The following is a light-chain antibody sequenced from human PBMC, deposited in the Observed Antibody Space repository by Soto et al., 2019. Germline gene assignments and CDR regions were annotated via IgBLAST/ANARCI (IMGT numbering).Light chain of an antibody. Sequence: QSALTQPRSVSGSPGQSVTISCTGTSSDVGGYNYVSWYQQHPGKAPKLMIYDVSKRPSGVPDRFSGSKPGNTASLTISGLQAEDDADYYCCSYAGSYTHYVFGTGTKVTVL. V-gene: IGLV2-11*01. CDR3: CSYAGSYTHYV. CDR1: SSDVGGYNY. J-gene: IGLJ1*01. CDR2: DVS.